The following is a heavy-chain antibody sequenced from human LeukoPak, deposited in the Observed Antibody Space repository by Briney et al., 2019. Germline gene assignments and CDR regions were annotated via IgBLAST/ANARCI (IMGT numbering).Heavy chain of an antibody. D-gene: IGHD3-9*01. CDR1: GGSISSYY. CDR2: IYYSGST. CDR3: AREEYDILTSGNAFDI. Sequence: SETLSLTCTVSGGSISSYYWSWIRQPPGKGLEWIGYIYYSGSTNYNPSLKSRVTISVDTSKNQFSLKLSSVTAADTAVYYCAREEYDILTSGNAFDIWGQGTMVTVSS. V-gene: IGHV4-59*01. J-gene: IGHJ3*02.